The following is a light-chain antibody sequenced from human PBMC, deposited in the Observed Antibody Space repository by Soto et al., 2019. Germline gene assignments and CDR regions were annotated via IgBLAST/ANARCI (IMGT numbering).Light chain of an antibody. Sequence: EIVMTQSPATLSVSPGERATLSRRASQSVSSNLAWYQQKPGQAPRLLIYGASTRATGIPARFSGSGSGTEFTLTISSLEPEDFAVYYCQQRSSWPPPTFGGGTKVDIK. J-gene: IGKJ4*01. CDR1: QSVSSN. CDR2: GAS. CDR3: QQRSSWPPPT. V-gene: IGKV3-15*01.